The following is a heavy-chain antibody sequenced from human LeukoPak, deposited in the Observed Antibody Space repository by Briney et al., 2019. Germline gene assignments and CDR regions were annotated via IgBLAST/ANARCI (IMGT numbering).Heavy chain of an antibody. CDR1: GFTFSSHW. CDR2: IKQDGSEK. CDR3: ARDLTGWFIGSWGH. D-gene: IGHD6-19*01. J-gene: IGHJ4*02. V-gene: IGHV3-7*01. Sequence: PGGSLRLSCAASGFTFSSHWMSWVRQAPGKGLEWVAIIKQDGSEKYYVDSVKGRFTISRDNAKNLLYLQMNSLGAEDTAVYYCARDLTGWFIGSWGHWGQGTLVTVSS.